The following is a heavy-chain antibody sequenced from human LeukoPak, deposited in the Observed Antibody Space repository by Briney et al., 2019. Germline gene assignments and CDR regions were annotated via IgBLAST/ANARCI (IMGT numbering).Heavy chain of an antibody. V-gene: IGHV3-48*01. CDR3: ARGAYYYED. CDR2: ISSSSSTI. J-gene: IGHJ4*02. Sequence: GGSLRLSCAASGFTFSSHSMNWVRQAPGRGLEWVSYISSSSSTICYAASVKGRFTISRDNAKNSLYLQMNSLRAEDTAVYYCARGAYYYEDWGQGTLVTVSS. D-gene: IGHD3-22*01. CDR1: GFTFSSHS.